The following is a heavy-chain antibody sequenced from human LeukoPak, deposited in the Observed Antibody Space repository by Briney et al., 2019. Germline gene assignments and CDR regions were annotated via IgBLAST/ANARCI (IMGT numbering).Heavy chain of an antibody. CDR2: IYYSGST. CDR3: ARGVYYDSSGYNEFDY. CDR1: GGSISSGGYY. D-gene: IGHD3-22*01. V-gene: IGHV4-31*03. Sequence: SETLSLTCTVSGGSISSGGYYWSWIRQHPGKGLEWIGYIYYSGSTYYNPSLKSRVTISVDTSKNQFSLKLSSVTAADTAVYYCARGVYYDSSGYNEFDYWGQGTLVTVSS. J-gene: IGHJ4*02.